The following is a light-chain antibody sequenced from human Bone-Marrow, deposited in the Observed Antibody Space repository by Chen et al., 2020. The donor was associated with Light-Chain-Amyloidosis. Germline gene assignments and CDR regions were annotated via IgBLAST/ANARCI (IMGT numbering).Light chain of an antibody. Sequence: QSALTQPASVSGSPGQSIPISCPVTSSDVGGYNYVSWYQQHPGKAPKLMIYDVSNRPSGVSNRFSGSKSGNTASLTISGLQAEDEADYYCSSYTSSSTLWVFGGGTKLTVL. J-gene: IGLJ3*02. CDR3: SSYTSSSTLWV. CDR2: DVS. V-gene: IGLV2-14*03. CDR1: SSDVGGYNY.